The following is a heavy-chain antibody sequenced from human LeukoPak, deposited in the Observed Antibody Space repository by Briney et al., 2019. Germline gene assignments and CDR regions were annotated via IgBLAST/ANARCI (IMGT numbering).Heavy chain of an antibody. D-gene: IGHD2-2*01. CDR3: ARDTYCSSTSCYSLFDY. J-gene: IGHJ4*02. V-gene: IGHV3-33*01. CDR1: GFTFRSYG. Sequence: GGSLRLSCAASGFTFRSYGMHWVRQAPGKGLEWVAVIWYDGSNKYYADSVKGRFTISRDNSKNTLYLQMNSLRAEDTAVYYCARDTYCSSTSCYSLFDYWGQGTLATVSS. CDR2: IWYDGSNK.